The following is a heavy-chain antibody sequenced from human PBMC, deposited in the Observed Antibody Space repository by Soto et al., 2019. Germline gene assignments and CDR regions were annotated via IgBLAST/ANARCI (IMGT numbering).Heavy chain of an antibody. CDR3: ARQGTYYYGSGSYYPGDAFDI. Sequence: SETLSLTCTVSGGSISSYYWGWIRQPPGKGLEWIGSIYYSGSTYYNPSLKSRVTISVDTSKNQFSLKLSSVTAADTAVYYCARQGTYYYGSGSYYPGDAFDIWGQGTMVTVSS. J-gene: IGHJ3*02. CDR2: IYYSGST. V-gene: IGHV4-39*01. D-gene: IGHD3-10*01. CDR1: GGSISSYY.